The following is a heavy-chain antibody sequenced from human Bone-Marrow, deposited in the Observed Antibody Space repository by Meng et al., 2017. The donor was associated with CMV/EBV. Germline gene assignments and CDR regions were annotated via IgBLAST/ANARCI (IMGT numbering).Heavy chain of an antibody. CDR1: GFTVSSNY. J-gene: IGHJ4*02. CDR2: VSGSGGAT. D-gene: IGHD2-15*01. Sequence: GESLKISCAASGFTVSSNYMSWVRQAPGKGLEWVSVVSGSGGATFYRDSVEGRLTISRDNSRNTVYLHMNGLRGEDTAIYYCAKSGVPRRLVGYHLDYWGRGTLVTVSS. V-gene: IGHV3-23*01. CDR3: AKSGVPRRLVGYHLDY.